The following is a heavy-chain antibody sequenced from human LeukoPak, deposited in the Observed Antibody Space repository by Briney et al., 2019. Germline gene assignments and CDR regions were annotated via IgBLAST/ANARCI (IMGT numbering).Heavy chain of an antibody. V-gene: IGHV4-31*03. Sequence: SETLSLTCTVSGGSISSGGYYWSWIRQHPGKGLEWIGYIYYSGSTYYNPSLKSRVTISVDTSKNQFFLKLSSVTAADTAVYYCARVPRDRRYCSSTSCLNHAFDIWGQGTMVTVSS. CDR2: IYYSGST. J-gene: IGHJ3*02. D-gene: IGHD2-2*01. CDR1: GGSISSGGYY. CDR3: ARVPRDRRYCSSTSCLNHAFDI.